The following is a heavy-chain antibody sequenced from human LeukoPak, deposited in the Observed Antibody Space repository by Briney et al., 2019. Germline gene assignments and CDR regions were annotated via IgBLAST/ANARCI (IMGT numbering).Heavy chain of an antibody. CDR1: GYTFTSYD. J-gene: IGHJ6*03. Sequence: ASVTVSCKASGYTFTSYDINWVRQATGQGLEWMGWMNPNSGNTVYAQKFQGRVTITRNTSISTAYMELSSLRSEDTAVYYCARGTRITIFGVVTKNGYYYMDVWGKGTTVTVSS. D-gene: IGHD3-3*01. V-gene: IGHV1-8*03. CDR2: MNPNSGNT. CDR3: ARGTRITIFGVVTKNGYYYMDV.